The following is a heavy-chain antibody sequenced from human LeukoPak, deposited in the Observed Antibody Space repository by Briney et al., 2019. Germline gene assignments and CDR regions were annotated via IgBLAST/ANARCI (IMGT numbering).Heavy chain of an antibody. D-gene: IGHD2-2*02. CDR1: GYTFTGYY. CDR2: INPNSGGT. J-gene: IGHJ3*02. Sequence: ASVKVSCKASGYTFTGYYMHLVRQAPGQGLEWMGWINPNSGGTNYAQKFQGRVTMTRDTSISTAYMELSRLRSDDTAVYYCAREGPAAIQAFDIWGQGTMVTVSS. CDR3: AREGPAAIQAFDI. V-gene: IGHV1-2*02.